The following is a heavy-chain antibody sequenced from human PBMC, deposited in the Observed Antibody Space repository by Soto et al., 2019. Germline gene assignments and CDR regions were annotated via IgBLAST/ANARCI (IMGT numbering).Heavy chain of an antibody. D-gene: IGHD3-9*01. CDR3: TTDSLFTGQLVRMDN. J-gene: IGHJ4*01. Sequence: GGSLRLACAASGSTFSDAWINWVRQAPGKGLEWVGRIKSKIDGGTTDFAAPVKGRFAISRDDSRDMVYMEMYSLKTDDTAVYYCTTDSLFTGQLVRMDNWGHGTLVTVSS. CDR1: GSTFSDAW. V-gene: IGHV3-15*07. CDR2: IKSKIDGGTT.